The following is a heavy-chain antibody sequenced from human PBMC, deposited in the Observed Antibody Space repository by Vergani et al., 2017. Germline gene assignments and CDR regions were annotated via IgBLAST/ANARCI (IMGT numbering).Heavy chain of an antibody. Sequence: QVQLQESGPGLVKPSQTLSLTCTVSGGSISSGSYYWSWIRQPAGKGLEWIGRIYTSGSTNYNPSLKSRVTISVDTSKNQFSLKLSSVTAADTAVYYCARQSYYYVSGSYYTPYGMDVWGQGTTVTVSS. CDR2: IYTSGST. D-gene: IGHD3-10*01. CDR3: ARQSYYYVSGSYYTPYGMDV. J-gene: IGHJ6*02. CDR1: GGSISSGSYY. V-gene: IGHV4-61*02.